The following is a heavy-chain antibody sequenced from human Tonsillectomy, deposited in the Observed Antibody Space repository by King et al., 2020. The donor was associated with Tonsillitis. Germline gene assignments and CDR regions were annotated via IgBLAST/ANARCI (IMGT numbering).Heavy chain of an antibody. Sequence: QLQEXGPGLVKPSETLSLTCTVSGGSISSTSHFWGWIRQPPGKGLEWIGSIYYNGGTNYXXSXKSRVTITVDTSKSQFSMKLSXVTAANTAVYICAXXXXXXYXYTXXVXGXXXXVXXSS. V-gene: IGHV4-39*01. J-gene: IGHJ6*01. CDR2: IYYNGGT. CDR1: GGSISSTSHF. CDR3: AXXXXXXYXYTXXV.